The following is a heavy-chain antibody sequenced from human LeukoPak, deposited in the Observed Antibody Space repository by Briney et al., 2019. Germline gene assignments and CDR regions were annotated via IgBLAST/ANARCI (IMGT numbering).Heavy chain of an antibody. CDR1: GFTFSSYG. V-gene: IGHV3-33*01. J-gene: IGHJ3*02. D-gene: IGHD3-16*01. Sequence: GGSLRLSCAASGFTFSSYGMHWVRQAPGKGLEWVAVILNDGSQEKYADSVEGRFTISRDNSKNTLFLQMNSLRAEDTAVYYCARDDALGDNALDIWGQGTMVTVSS. CDR3: ARDDALGDNALDI. CDR2: ILNDGSQE.